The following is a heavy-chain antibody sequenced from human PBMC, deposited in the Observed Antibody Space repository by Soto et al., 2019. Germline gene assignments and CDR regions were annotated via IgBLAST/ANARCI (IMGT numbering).Heavy chain of an antibody. CDR1: GFTVSSNY. Sequence: EVQLVESGGGLVQPGGSLRLSCAASGFTVSSNYMSWVRQAPGKGLEWVSVIYSGGSTYYADSVKGRFTISRDNSKNTLYLQMNSLRAGDTAVYYCARRQRSGYDYCYFDLWGRGTLVTVSS. J-gene: IGHJ2*01. CDR2: IYSGGST. V-gene: IGHV3-66*01. D-gene: IGHD5-12*01. CDR3: ARRQRSGYDYCYFDL.